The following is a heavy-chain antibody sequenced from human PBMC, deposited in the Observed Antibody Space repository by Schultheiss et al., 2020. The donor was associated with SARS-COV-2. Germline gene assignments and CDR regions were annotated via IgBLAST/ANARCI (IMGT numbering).Heavy chain of an antibody. CDR1: GFIFSNYP. V-gene: IGHV3-64D*06. D-gene: IGHD1-1*01. CDR2: ISSYGDST. CDR3: GRDWNLDS. J-gene: IGHJ4*02. Sequence: GGSLRLSCSASGFIFSNYPMHWVRQAPGKGLEHVSAISSYGDSTYYPDSVKGRFSISRDNSKNTLYLRMSSLRGEDTAVYYCGRDWNLDSWGQGTLVTVSS.